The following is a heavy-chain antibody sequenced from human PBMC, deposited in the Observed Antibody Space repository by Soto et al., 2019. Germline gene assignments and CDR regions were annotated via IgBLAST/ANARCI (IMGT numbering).Heavy chain of an antibody. V-gene: IGHV4-34*01. CDR3: ARESRVRGFDP. D-gene: IGHD3-10*01. CDR1: GGSFSGYY. Sequence: PSETLSLTCAVYGGSFSGYYWSWIRQPPGKGLEWIGEINHSGSTNYNPSLKSRVTISVDTSKNPFSLKLSSVTAADTAVYYCARESRVRGFDPWGQGTLVTVSS. CDR2: INHSGST. J-gene: IGHJ5*02.